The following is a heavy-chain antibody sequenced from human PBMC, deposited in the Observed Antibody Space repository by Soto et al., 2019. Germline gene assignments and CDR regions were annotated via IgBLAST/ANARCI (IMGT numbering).Heavy chain of an antibody. CDR2: LSYEGRNK. Sequence: QAQLVESGGGVVQPGRSLRLSCAASGITFSSYAMHWVRQAPGKGLEWVTGLSYEGRNKYYAESVKGRFTISRDNPKNTLYLQMDSLRLDDTAVYYCAKEYGYYCDAFEIWGQGTMVVGSS. V-gene: IGHV3-30*18. J-gene: IGHJ3*02. D-gene: IGHD4-17*01. CDR1: GITFSSYA. CDR3: AKEYGYYCDAFEI.